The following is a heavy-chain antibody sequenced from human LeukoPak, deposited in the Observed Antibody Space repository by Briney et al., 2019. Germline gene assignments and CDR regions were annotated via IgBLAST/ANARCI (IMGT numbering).Heavy chain of an antibody. Sequence: SETLSLTCAVYGGSFSGYYWSWIRQPPGKGLEWIGEINHSGSTNYNPSLKSRVTISVDTSKNQFSLKLSSVTAADTAVYYCVRGRRTVPPNWLDPWGQGTLVTVSS. CDR1: GGSFSGYY. CDR2: INHSGST. CDR3: VRGRRTVPPNWLDP. V-gene: IGHV4-34*01. D-gene: IGHD4-17*01. J-gene: IGHJ5*02.